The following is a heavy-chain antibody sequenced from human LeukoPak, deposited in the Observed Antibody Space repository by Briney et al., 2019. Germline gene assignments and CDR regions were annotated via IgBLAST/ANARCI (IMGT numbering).Heavy chain of an antibody. J-gene: IGHJ4*02. CDR3: ASGSYYHSRYFDY. CDR1: VGTFSRYA. Sequence: SVNVSCKASVGTFSRYAIRRVRQAPAAAREWMGGIFPIFGTSNYAHKSVARVTITANESTNTAHMELSSLNSEDKAVYYCASGSYYHSRYFDYWGQGTLVTVSS. D-gene: IGHD3-10*01. CDR2: IFPIFGTS. V-gene: IGHV1-69*13.